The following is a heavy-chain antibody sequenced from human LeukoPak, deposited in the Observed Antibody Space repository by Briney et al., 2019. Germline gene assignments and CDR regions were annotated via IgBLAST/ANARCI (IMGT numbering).Heavy chain of an antibody. Sequence: AASVKVSCKASGYTFTSYAMNWVRQAPGQGLEWMGGIIPIFGTANYAQKFQGRVTITADESTSTAYMELSSLRSEDTAVYYCASDPSTGTTGGYWGQGTLVTVSS. D-gene: IGHD1-1*01. CDR3: ASDPSTGTTGGY. CDR1: GYTFTSYA. V-gene: IGHV1-69*13. J-gene: IGHJ4*02. CDR2: IIPIFGTA.